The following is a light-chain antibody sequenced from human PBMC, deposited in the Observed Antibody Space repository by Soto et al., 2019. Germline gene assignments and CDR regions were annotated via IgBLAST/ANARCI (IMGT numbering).Light chain of an antibody. J-gene: IGLJ1*01. CDR3: AAWDDSLSGYV. V-gene: IGLV1-47*01. CDR2: RNN. CDR1: SSNIGSDY. Sequence: QSVLNPPPSASGTPGPRVTISCSGSSSNIGSDYVYWYQQFPGTAPQLLIYRNNQRPSGVPDRFSGSKSGTSASLAISGLRSEDEADYYCAAWDDSLSGYVFGTGTKVTVL.